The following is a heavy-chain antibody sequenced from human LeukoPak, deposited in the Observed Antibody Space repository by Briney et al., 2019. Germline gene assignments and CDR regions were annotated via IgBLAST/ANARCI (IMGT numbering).Heavy chain of an antibody. CDR2: INTDGSST. CDR3: ATGDGSNRDFDY. D-gene: IGHD4-23*01. J-gene: IGHJ4*02. Sequence: GGSLRLSCAASGFTFSKYWMHWVRQAPGKGLVWVSRINTDGSSTTYADSERGRFTISRDIAQNTLYLQMTSLRAEDTAVYYCATGDGSNRDFDYWGQGTLVTVSS. V-gene: IGHV3-74*01. CDR1: GFTFSKYW.